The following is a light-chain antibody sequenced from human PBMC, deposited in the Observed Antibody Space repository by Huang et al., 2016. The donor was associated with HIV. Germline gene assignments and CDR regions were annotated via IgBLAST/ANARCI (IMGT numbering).Light chain of an antibody. CDR1: QSLLDSSGYNY. CDR3: MQALQTPLT. V-gene: IGKV2-28*01. CDR2: LVS. Sequence: DIVMIQSPLSLPVTHGEPASISCRSSQSLLDSSGYNYLDWYVQKPGQSPHLLIYLVSKRASGVPDRFSGSGSGTDFTLNISRVEAEDVGVYYCMQALQTPLTFGGGTKVEMK. J-gene: IGKJ4*01.